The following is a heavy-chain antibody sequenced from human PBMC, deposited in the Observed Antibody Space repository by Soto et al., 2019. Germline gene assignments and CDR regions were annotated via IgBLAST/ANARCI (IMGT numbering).Heavy chain of an antibody. J-gene: IGHJ4*02. CDR3: ARGSVNPYYFDH. Sequence: GXSVKVSCNASGCTFSSYAIRLVRQAPGQGLEWMGGIIPIFGTANYAQKFQGRVTITADKSTSTAYMELSSLRSEDTAVYYCARGSVNPYYFDHWGQGTLVTVSS. V-gene: IGHV1-69*06. CDR2: IIPIFGTA. CDR1: GCTFSSYA.